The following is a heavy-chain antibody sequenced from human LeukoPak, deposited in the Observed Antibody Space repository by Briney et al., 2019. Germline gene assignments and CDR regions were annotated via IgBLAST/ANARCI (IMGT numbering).Heavy chain of an antibody. D-gene: IGHD2-2*01. CDR1: VYSISSGYY. CDR2: IYHSGST. CDR3: ARDVPYWYFDL. Sequence: PSETLSLTCTVSVYSISSGYYWGWIRQPPGKGLEWIGSIYHSGSTYYNPALKSRVTTSVDTSKNQFSLKLNSVTAADTAVYYCARDVPYWYFDLWGRGTLVTVSS. J-gene: IGHJ2*01. V-gene: IGHV4-38-2*02.